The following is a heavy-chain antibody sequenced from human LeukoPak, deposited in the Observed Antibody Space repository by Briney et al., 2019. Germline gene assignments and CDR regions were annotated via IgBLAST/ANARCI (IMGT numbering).Heavy chain of an antibody. J-gene: IGHJ5*02. V-gene: IGHV1-46*01. CDR3: ARGLGYCSSTSCSGRA. CDR1: GYTFSSYY. CDR2: INPSAGHT. Sequence: ASVKVSCKASGYTFSSYYIHWVRQTPGQGLEWMGIINPSAGHTNYAQKFQGRVTMTRDTSTSTVYMELSRLRSDDTAVYYCARGLGYCSSTSCSGRAWGQGTLVTVSS. D-gene: IGHD2-2*01.